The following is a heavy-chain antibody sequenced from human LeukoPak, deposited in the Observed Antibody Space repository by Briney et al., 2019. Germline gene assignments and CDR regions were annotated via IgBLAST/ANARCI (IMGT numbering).Heavy chain of an antibody. V-gene: IGHV5-51*01. D-gene: IGHD2-15*01. J-gene: IGHJ4*02. CDR2: IYPGDSDT. CDR1: GYRFTSYW. Sequence: GESLKISCKGSGYRFTSYWIGWVRAMPGKGLEWMGIIYPGDSDTRYSPSFQGQVTISADKSISTAYLQWSSLKASDTAMYYCGRGGYYSGGIFYYYFGYWRQGTLVTVSS. CDR3: GRGGYYSGGIFYYYFGY.